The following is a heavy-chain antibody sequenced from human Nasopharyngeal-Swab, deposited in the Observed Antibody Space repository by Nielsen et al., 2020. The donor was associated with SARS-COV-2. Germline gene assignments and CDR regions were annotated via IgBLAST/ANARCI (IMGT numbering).Heavy chain of an antibody. CDR3: ARDIGAAALAPWRGYYGMGV. CDR1: GGSVSSGSYY. Sequence: SETLSLTCTVSGGSVSSGSYYWSWIRQPPGKGLEWIGYMYYSGSTNYNPSLKSRVTISVDTSKNQFSLKLSSVTAADTAVYYCARDIGAAALAPWRGYYGMGVWGQGTTVTVSS. V-gene: IGHV4-61*01. CDR2: MYYSGST. J-gene: IGHJ6*02. D-gene: IGHD3-10*01.